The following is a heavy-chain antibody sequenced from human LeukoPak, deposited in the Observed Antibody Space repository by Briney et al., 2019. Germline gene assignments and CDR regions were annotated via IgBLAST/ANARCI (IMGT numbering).Heavy chain of an antibody. CDR3: ASLPAGTDDYSRG. J-gene: IGHJ4*02. CDR1: GFTFSSYA. V-gene: IGHV3-30-3*01. Sequence: PGGSLRLSCAASGFTFSSYAMHWVRQAPGKGLEWVAVISYDGSNKYYADSVKGRVTISRDNSKNTLYLQMNSLRAEDTAVHYCASLPAGTDDYSRGWGQGTLVTVSS. D-gene: IGHD4-11*01. CDR2: ISYDGSNK.